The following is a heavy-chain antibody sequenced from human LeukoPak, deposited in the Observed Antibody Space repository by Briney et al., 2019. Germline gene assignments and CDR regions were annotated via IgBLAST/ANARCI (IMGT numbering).Heavy chain of an antibody. CDR3: ARGPLDSGYTYFDY. D-gene: IGHD5-12*01. CDR1: GASVSSYY. CDR2: FSYSGNT. V-gene: IGHV4-59*02. Sequence: SETLSLTCTVSGASVSSYYWSWIRQPPGKGPEWIGYFSYSGNTNYNPSLKSRVTISVDTSKNQFSLNLSSVTAADTAVYYCARGPLDSGYTYFDYWGQGTLVSVAS. J-gene: IGHJ4*02.